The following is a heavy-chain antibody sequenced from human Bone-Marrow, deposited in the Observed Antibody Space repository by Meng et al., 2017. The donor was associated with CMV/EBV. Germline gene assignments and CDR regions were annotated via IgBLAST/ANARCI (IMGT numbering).Heavy chain of an antibody. D-gene: IGHD3-3*01. CDR2: INSDGSST. V-gene: IGHV3-74*01. CDR3: ARDFGNDFWLLTH. J-gene: IGHJ4*02. Sequence: GESLKISCAASGFTFSSYWMHWVRQAPGKGLVWVSRINSDGSSTSYADSVKGRFTISRDNAKNTLYLQMNSLRSGDTAVYYCARDFGNDFWLLTHRGQGTLVTVSS. CDR1: GFTFSSYW.